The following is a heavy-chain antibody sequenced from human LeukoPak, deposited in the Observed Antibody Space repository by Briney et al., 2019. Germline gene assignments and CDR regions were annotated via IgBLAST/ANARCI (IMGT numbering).Heavy chain of an antibody. D-gene: IGHD3-22*01. CDR3: ARDHPYYYDSSGYRYYYYYYMDV. J-gene: IGHJ6*03. CDR2: ISYDGSNK. CDR1: GFTFSSYA. Sequence: GRSLRLSCAASGFTFSSYAMHWDRQAPGKGLEWVAVISYDGSNKYYADSVKGRFTISRDNSKNTLYLQMNSLRAEDTAVYYCARDHPYYYDSSGYRYYYYYYMDVWGKGTTVTASS. V-gene: IGHV3-30*04.